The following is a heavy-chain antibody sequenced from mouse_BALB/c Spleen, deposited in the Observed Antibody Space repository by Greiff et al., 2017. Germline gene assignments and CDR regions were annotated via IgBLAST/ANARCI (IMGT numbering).Heavy chain of an antibody. V-gene: IGHV5-4*02. Sequence: DVKLVESGGGLVKPGGSLKLSCAASGFTFSDYYMYWVRQTPEKRLEWVATISDGGSYTYYPDSVKGRFTISRDNAKNNLYLQMSSLKSEDTAMYYCARDSDGVDYWGQGTSVTVSS. CDR3: ARDSDGVDY. CDR2: ISDGGSYT. J-gene: IGHJ4*01. CDR1: GFTFSDYY.